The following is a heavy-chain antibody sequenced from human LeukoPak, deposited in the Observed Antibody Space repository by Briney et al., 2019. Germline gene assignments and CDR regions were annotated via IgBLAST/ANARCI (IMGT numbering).Heavy chain of an antibody. Sequence: GGSLRLSCATSGFTFSTYWMSWVRQAPGKGLEWVANIKQDGSEKYYVDSVKGRFTISRDNAKSSLYLQLDNLRAEDTGVYYCAREGSRSYWGQGTLVTVSS. J-gene: IGHJ4*02. CDR1: GFTFSTYW. CDR3: AREGSRSY. V-gene: IGHV3-7*01. CDR2: IKQDGSEK.